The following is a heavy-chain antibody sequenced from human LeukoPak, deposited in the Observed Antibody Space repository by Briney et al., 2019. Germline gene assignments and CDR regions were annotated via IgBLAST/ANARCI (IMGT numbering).Heavy chain of an antibody. CDR2: IFQSGST. CDR3: ARVGSDWNDVRYNWFDP. J-gene: IGHJ5*02. CDR1: SGSISSGDYS. D-gene: IGHD1-1*01. V-gene: IGHV4-30-2*01. Sequence: SQTLSLTCAVSSGSISSGDYSWSWIRQPPGKGLEWFGYIFQSGSTYYNPSLKSRVTISVDRSKNQFSLKLSSVTAADTAVYYCARVGSDWNDVRYNWFDPWGQGTLVTVSS.